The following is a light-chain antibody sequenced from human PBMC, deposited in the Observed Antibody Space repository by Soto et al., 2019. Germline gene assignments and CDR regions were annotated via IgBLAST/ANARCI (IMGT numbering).Light chain of an antibody. V-gene: IGKV3-11*01. J-gene: IGKJ4*01. Sequence: EIVLTQSPATLSLSPGERATLSCRASQSVSSYLAWYQQKPGQAPRLLIYDASNRATGIPARFSGSGSGTDFTLTISSLEPEDFVVYYCQQRSNRFGGGTKVDIK. CDR1: QSVSSY. CDR3: QQRSNR. CDR2: DAS.